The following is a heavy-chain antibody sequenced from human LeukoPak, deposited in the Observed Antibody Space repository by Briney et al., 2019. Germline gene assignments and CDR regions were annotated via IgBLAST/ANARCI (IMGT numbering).Heavy chain of an antibody. CDR3: ARVGYSYGYSSPNFDY. Sequence: SVKVSCKASGGTFTSYAISWVRQAPGQGLEWMGGVIPIFGTANYAQKFQGRVTITADESTSTAYMELSSLRSEDTAVYYCARVGYSYGYSSPNFDYWGQGTLVTVSS. CDR2: VIPIFGTA. J-gene: IGHJ4*02. CDR1: GGTFTSYA. D-gene: IGHD5-18*01. V-gene: IGHV1-69*01.